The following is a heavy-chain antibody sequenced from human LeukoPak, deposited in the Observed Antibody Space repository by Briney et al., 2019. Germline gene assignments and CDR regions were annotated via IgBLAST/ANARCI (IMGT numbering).Heavy chain of an antibody. CDR2: ISSGSSYI. CDR1: GFTFSSYS. D-gene: IGHD2-15*01. J-gene: IGHJ4*02. Sequence: GGSLRLSCAASGFTFSSYSMNWVRQAPGKGLEWVSSISSGSSYIYYADSLRGRFTISRDNAKNSLSLQMNSLRAEDTAVYYCARRDILDYWGQGALVTVSS. V-gene: IGHV3-21*01. CDR3: ARRDILDY.